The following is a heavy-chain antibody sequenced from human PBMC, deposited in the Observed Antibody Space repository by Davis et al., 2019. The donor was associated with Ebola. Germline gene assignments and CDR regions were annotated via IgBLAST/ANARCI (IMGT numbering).Heavy chain of an antibody. V-gene: IGHV1-2*02. CDR2: INPNSGGT. J-gene: IGHJ4*02. CDR3: ARGRRPTWLRF. CDR1: GYTFTGYY. Sequence: ASVKVSCKASGYTFTGYYMHWVRQAPGQGLEWMGWINPNSGGTNYAQKFQGRVTVTRNTSISTAYMELSSLRSEDTAVYYCARGRRPTWLRFWGQGTLVTVSS. D-gene: IGHD5-12*01.